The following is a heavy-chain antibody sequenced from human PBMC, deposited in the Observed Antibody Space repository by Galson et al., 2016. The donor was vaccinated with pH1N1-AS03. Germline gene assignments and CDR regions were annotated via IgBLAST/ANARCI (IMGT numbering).Heavy chain of an antibody. J-gene: IGHJ3*02. Sequence: PALVKPTQTLTLTCSVSRVSVTSSGVGVGWFRQPPGKALEWLALVYWDETRRYSPSLKNGLTITKDSSKNQVVLTVTSVDPMDIATYFCALPNSGGNAFEIWGPGTMVTVSS. CDR2: VYWDETR. CDR3: ALPNSGGNAFEI. V-gene: IGHV2-5*02. CDR1: RVSVTSSGVG. D-gene: IGHD2/OR15-2a*01.